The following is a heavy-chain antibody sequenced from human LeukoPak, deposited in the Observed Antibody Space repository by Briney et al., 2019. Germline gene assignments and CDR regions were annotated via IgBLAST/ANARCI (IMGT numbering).Heavy chain of an antibody. D-gene: IGHD3-3*01. CDR2: ISGSGDTT. CDR1: GFTFSNYA. CDR3: ARALNDFWSGYGY. V-gene: IGHV3-23*01. J-gene: IGHJ4*02. Sequence: PGGSLRLSCAASGFTFSNYAMSWVRQAPGKGLEWVSAISGSGDTTYYADSVKGHFTISRDNSKNTLYLQMSSLRAEDTAVYYCARALNDFWSGYGYWGQGTLVTVSS.